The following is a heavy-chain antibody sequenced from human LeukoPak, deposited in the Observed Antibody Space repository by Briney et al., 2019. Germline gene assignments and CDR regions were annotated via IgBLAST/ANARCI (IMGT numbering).Heavy chain of an antibody. CDR2: ITTRGSPI. CDR3: ARGRDYGDYEEGFDY. V-gene: IGHV3-11*01. Sequence: GGSLRLSCAASGFTFSDYYMGWLRQAPGKGLEWVSYITTRGSPIYYADSVEGRFTMSRDNAKKSLYLQMNSLRAEDTAVYYCARGRDYGDYEEGFDYWGQGTLVTVSS. D-gene: IGHD4-17*01. CDR1: GFTFSDYY. J-gene: IGHJ4*02.